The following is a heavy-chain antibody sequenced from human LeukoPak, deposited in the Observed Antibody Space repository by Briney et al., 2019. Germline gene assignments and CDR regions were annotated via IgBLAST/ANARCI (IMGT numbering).Heavy chain of an antibody. Sequence: GGSLRLSCEGSAFIFSGHWMNWVRQAPGKGLEWVSVIYGGGNIYYADSVKGRFTISRDNSKNTLYLQMNSLRAEDTAVYYCARGAGYNYPYYFDYWGQGTLVTVSS. CDR3: ARGAGYNYPYYFDY. CDR1: AFIFSGHW. D-gene: IGHD5-24*01. CDR2: IYGGGNI. J-gene: IGHJ4*02. V-gene: IGHV3-53*01.